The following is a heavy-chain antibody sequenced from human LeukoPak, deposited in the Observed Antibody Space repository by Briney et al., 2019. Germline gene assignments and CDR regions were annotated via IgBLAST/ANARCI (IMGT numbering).Heavy chain of an antibody. CDR2: IWYDGSNK. Sequence: GGSLRLSCAASGFTFSNYGIHWVRQAPGKGLEWVAIIWYDGSNKYYADSVKGRFTISRDNPKNTLYLQMNSLRVEDTAVYYCARGGGLSYGYLDYWGQGTLVTVSS. V-gene: IGHV3-33*01. CDR1: GFTFSNYG. CDR3: ARGGGLSYGYLDY. J-gene: IGHJ4*02. D-gene: IGHD5-18*01.